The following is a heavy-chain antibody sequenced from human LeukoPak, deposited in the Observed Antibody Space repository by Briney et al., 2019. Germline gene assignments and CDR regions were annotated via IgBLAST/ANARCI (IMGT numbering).Heavy chain of an antibody. CDR2: INTGVTSA. CDR3: ARETLDCGGDCFDY. D-gene: IGHD2-21*01. V-gene: IGHV3-48*03. J-gene: IGHJ4*02. CDR1: GFSLSAYE. Sequence: HSGGSLRLSCRGYGFSLSAYEFNWVRQAPGKGLDWISYINTGVTSAYYAGSVKGRFTISRDDANSAVHLEMNSLRVEDTAIYYCARETLDCGGDCFDYCGQGALVTVST.